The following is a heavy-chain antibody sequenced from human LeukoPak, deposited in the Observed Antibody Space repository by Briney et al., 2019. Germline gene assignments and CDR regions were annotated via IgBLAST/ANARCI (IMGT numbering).Heavy chain of an antibody. V-gene: IGHV4-59*01. J-gene: IGHJ6*03. CDR1: GGSISSYY. D-gene: IGHD3-3*01. CDR3: ARGVVMTYYYYMDV. Sequence: PSQTLSLTCTVSGGSISSYYWSWIRQPPGKGLEWIGYIYYSGSTNYNPSLKSRVTISVDTSKNQFSLKLSSVTAADTAVYYCARGVVMTYYYYMDVWGKGTTVTISS. CDR2: IYYSGST.